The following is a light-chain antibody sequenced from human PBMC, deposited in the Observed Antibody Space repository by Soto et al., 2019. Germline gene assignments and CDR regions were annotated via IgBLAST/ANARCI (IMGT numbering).Light chain of an antibody. CDR2: EVS. J-gene: IGLJ2*01. CDR1: SSDVGGYNY. CDR3: SSSTSSRTYVV. V-gene: IGLV2-14*01. Sequence: QSALTQPASVSGSPGQSITISCTGTSSDVGGYNYVSWYQQHPGKAPKFMIYEVSNRPSGVSNRFSGSKSGNTASLTISGLQAEDEADYYCSSSTSSRTYVVFGGGTKLTVL.